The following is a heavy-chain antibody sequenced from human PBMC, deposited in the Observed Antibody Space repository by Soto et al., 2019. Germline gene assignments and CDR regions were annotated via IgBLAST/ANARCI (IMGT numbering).Heavy chain of an antibody. J-gene: IGHJ5*02. V-gene: IGHV4-61*03. Sequence: SETLSLTCSVSGGSVNNGSYFLSWIRHPPGKPLEWIGLIFNSCNFNYNPSLDSRVPMSLDTSETHFSLRLSSVTATDTPLYLCAIGNPDWFEPWAQGTMVTVSS. CDR1: GGSVNNGSYF. CDR3: AIGNPDWFEP. CDR2: IFNSCNF.